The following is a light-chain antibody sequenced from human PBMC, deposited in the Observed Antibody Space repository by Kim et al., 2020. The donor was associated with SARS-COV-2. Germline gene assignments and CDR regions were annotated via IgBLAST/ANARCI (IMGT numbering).Light chain of an antibody. CDR2: EVS. CDR1: SSDVGGYNY. CDR3: SSYAGSNNLI. J-gene: IGLJ2*01. V-gene: IGLV2-8*01. Sequence: QSALTQPPSAYGSPGQSVTISCTGTSSDVGGYNYVSWYQQHPGKAPKLMIYEVSKRSSGVPDRFSGSKSGNTASLTVSGLQAEDEADYYCSSYAGSNNLIFGGGTQLTVL.